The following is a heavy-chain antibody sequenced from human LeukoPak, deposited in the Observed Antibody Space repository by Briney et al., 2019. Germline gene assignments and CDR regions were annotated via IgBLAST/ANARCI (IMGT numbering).Heavy chain of an antibody. D-gene: IGHD1-26*01. CDR2: ISYDGSNK. Sequence: GGSLSLSCAASGFTFSSYAMHWVRQAPGKGLEWVAVISYDGSNKYYADSVKGRFTISRDNSKNTLYLQMNSLRAEDTAVYYCAREGSSGSYLFDYWGQGTLVAVSS. V-gene: IGHV3-30-3*01. J-gene: IGHJ4*02. CDR3: AREGSSGSYLFDY. CDR1: GFTFSSYA.